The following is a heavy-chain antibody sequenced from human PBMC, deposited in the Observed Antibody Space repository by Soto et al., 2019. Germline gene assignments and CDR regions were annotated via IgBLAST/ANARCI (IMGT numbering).Heavy chain of an antibody. Sequence: GSLRLSCAASGFTFNTYAMNWVRQVPGKGLEWVASISGGGGSTYYADSVKGRFTISRDTSKNTLYLQMNSLSAEDTAVYYCAKGFIVVVTAIRPDDNFDVWGQGTMVTVSS. CDR2: ISGGGGST. CDR3: AKGFIVVVTAIRPDDNFDV. D-gene: IGHD2-21*02. V-gene: IGHV3-23*01. CDR1: GFTFNTYA. J-gene: IGHJ3*01.